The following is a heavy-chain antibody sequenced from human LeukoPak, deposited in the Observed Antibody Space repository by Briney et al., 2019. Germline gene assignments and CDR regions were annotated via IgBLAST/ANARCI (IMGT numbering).Heavy chain of an antibody. CDR3: ARDKGHNCLVS. Sequence: GGSLRLACAAYGFTFGIYWMAWVRQAPGKGLEWVANIKEDGSDKYYVDSVKGRFTISRDNARNSLYLQMNSLRAEDTAVYYCARDKGHNCLVSWGQGTLVTVSS. CDR2: IKEDGSDK. CDR1: GFTFGIYW. J-gene: IGHJ5*01. V-gene: IGHV3-7*04.